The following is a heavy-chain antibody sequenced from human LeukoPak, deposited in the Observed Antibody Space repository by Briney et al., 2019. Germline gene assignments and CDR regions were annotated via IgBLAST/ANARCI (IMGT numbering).Heavy chain of an antibody. CDR1: GGSISSGDYY. CDR2: IYYSGST. J-gene: IGHJ3*02. Sequence: SETLSLTCTVSGGSISSGDYYWSWIRQPPGKGLEWIGYIYYSGSTYYNPSLKSRVTISVDTSKNQFSLKLSSVTAADTAVYYCARDGYDSSGDAFDIWGQGTMLTVSS. D-gene: IGHD3-22*01. V-gene: IGHV4-31*03. CDR3: ARDGYDSSGDAFDI.